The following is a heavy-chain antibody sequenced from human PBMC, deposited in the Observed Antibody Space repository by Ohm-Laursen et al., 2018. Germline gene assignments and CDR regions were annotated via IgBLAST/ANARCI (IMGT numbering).Heavy chain of an antibody. D-gene: IGHD3-10*01. V-gene: IGHV4-34*01. CDR1: GASISSHF. Sequence: GTLSLTWEVSGASISSHFWTWIRQSPGKGLEWIGEINHDGNVNYNPSLQSRLSISVDTSKSQFSLRLTSVTAADTAVYYCARHSAIPYYYFGVDVWGQGTTVTVSS. CDR3: ARHSAIPYYYFGVDV. CDR2: INHDGNV. J-gene: IGHJ6*02.